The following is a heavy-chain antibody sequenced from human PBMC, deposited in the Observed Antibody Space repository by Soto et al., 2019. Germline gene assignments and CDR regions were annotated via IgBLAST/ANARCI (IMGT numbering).Heavy chain of an antibody. Sequence: ASVKVSCKASGYTSTIYCISWVRQAPGQGLEWMGWISAYNGNTNYAQKLQGRVTMTTDTSTSTAYMELRSLRSDDTAVYYCARVEAVLRYFAWLSNDQGAIEIWGQGTMVSVSS. CDR1: GYTSTIYC. J-gene: IGHJ3*02. D-gene: IGHD3-9*01. CDR2: ISAYNGNT. V-gene: IGHV1-18*01. CDR3: ARVEAVLRYFAWLSNDQGAIEI.